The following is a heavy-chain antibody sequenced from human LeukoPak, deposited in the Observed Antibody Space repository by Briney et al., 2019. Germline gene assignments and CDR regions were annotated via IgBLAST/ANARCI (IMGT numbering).Heavy chain of an antibody. J-gene: IGHJ4*02. CDR3: ERSGQWLVPFDY. CDR2: IYTSGST. D-gene: IGHD6-19*01. V-gene: IGHV4-4*07. Sequence: SETLSLTCTVSGGSISSYYWSWIRQPAGKGLEWIGRIYTSGSTNYNPSLKSRVTMSVDTSKNQFSLKLSSVTAADTAVYYCERSGQWLVPFDYWGQGTLVAVSS. CDR1: GGSISSYY.